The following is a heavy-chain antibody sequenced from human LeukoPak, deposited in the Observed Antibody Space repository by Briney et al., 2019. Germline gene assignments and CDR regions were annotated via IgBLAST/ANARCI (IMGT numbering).Heavy chain of an antibody. Sequence: GGSLRLSCAASGFTFSSYAMHWVRQAPGKGLEWVAVISYDGSNKYYVDSVKGRFTISRDNSKNTLYLQMNSLRAEDTAVYYCARPPSRPRYSSSSRPNENYYFDYWGQGTLVTVSS. V-gene: IGHV3-30-3*01. J-gene: IGHJ4*02. CDR1: GFTFSSYA. CDR3: ARPPSRPRYSSSSRPNENYYFDY. D-gene: IGHD6-6*01. CDR2: ISYDGSNK.